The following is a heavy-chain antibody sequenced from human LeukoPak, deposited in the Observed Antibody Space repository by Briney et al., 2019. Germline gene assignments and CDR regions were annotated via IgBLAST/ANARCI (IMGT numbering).Heavy chain of an antibody. V-gene: IGHV4-39*07. CDR3: ARDSRGWLQFIDY. CDR2: IYYSGST. J-gene: IGHJ4*02. CDR1: GGSLSSSSYY. Sequence: SETLSLTCTVSGGSLSSSSYYWGWIRQPPGKGLEWIGSIYYSGSTYYNPSLKSRVTISVDTSKNQFSLKLSSVTGADTAVYYCARDSRGWLQFIDYWGQGTLVTVSS. D-gene: IGHD5-24*01.